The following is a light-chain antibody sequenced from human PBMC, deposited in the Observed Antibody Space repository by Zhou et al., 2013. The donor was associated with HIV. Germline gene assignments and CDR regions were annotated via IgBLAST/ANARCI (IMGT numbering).Light chain of an antibody. Sequence: EIVLTQSPATLSLSPGERATLSCRASQSVRTFLAWYQQKPGQAPRLLIYDASNRATGVPARFSGSGSGTDFTLTIISLAPEDFAFYYCQQRSDWQFTFGPGTQSRYQT. CDR3: QQRSDWQFT. CDR2: DAS. J-gene: IGKJ3*01. CDR1: QSVRTF. V-gene: IGKV3D-11*02.